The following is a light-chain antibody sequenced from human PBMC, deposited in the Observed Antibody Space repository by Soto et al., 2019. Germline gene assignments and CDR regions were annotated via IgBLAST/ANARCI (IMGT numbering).Light chain of an antibody. J-gene: IGKJ1*01. CDR3: QQYTNTNNPWM. V-gene: IGKV1-9*01. CDR1: QDVSDF. CDR2: GGY. Sequence: DIQLTQSPSILSASVGDRVTLTCRASQDVSDFLAWYQHPPGKAPNLLIYGGYTLQSGVPSRFSGSGSGTEFTLIISGLQPDDSATYYCQQYTNTNNPWMFGQGTKVDIK.